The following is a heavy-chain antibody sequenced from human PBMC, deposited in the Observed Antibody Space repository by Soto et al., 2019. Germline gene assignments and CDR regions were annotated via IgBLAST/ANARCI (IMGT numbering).Heavy chain of an antibody. CDR3: ARVLSQYYYYSSGYYYASEYYYYYGMDV. J-gene: IGHJ6*02. CDR2: IIPIFGTA. Sequence: AASVKVSCKASGGTFSSYAISWVRQAPGQGLEWMGGIIPIFGTANYAQKFQGRVTITADESTSTAYMELSSLRSEDTAVYYCARVLSQYYYYSSGYYYASEYYYYYGMDVWGQGTTVTVSS. D-gene: IGHD3-22*01. V-gene: IGHV1-69*13. CDR1: GGTFSSYA.